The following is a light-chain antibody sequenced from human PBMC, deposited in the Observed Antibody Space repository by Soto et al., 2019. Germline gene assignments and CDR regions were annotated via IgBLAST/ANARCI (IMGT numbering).Light chain of an antibody. CDR3: QQTRSYPST. CDR1: QSVGSSY. J-gene: IGKJ4*01. CDR2: GTS. V-gene: IGKV3-20*01. Sequence: EVVLTQSPGTLSLSPGERATLSCRASQSVGSSYLAWYQQKPGQAPRVLIYGTSSRATGIPDRFSGSGSGTDFTLTISSLQAEDFATYYCQQTRSYPSTFGGGTKVDIK.